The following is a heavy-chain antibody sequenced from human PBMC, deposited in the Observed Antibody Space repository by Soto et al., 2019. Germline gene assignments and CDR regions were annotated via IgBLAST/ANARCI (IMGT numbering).Heavy chain of an antibody. V-gene: IGHV1-3*01. Sequence: QVHLVQPGTEVKKPGSSVTLSCTAAGFTLASYTMHWVRQAPGRSLEWVGWINAGDGDTRYSHKFRDRVTLYRDIYASTSYMEVRYLTSADTGVYLCARPRQVSLVRAQSGLHLGQCTLLPVS. CDR3: ARPRQVSLVRAQSGLH. CDR1: GFTLASYT. J-gene: IGHJ1*01. CDR2: INAGDGDT. D-gene: IGHD3-10*01.